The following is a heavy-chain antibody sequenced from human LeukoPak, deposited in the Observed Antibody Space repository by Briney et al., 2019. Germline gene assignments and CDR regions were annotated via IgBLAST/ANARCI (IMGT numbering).Heavy chain of an antibody. CDR1: GGSVTSYY. CDR2: IHYSGSSGST. V-gene: IGHV4-59*02. CDR3: ARVSDLAAAGTYDY. J-gene: IGHJ4*02. D-gene: IGHD6-13*01. Sequence: SEALSLTCTVSGGSVTSYYWSWIRQPPGKGLEWIGNIHYSGSSGSTNYNPSLKSRVTTSVDTSTNQLSLRLSSVTAADTAGYYCARVSDLAAAGTYDYWGQGTLVTVSS.